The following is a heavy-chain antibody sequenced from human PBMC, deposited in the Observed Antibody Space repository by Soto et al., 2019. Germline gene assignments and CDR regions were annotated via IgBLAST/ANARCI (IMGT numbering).Heavy chain of an antibody. J-gene: IGHJ5*02. D-gene: IGHD3-10*01. Sequence: QITFKESGPPLVKPTQTLTLTCTFSGFSLNTTGVGVGWIRQPPGKPLEWLALIYWNDDKRYNPYLRRRLTITKDTPKDRVVLSLIDMGPVDTGTYYGARRQSVPFGELIPGFDPRGQGTLVTVSS. CDR2: IYWNDDK. CDR3: ARRQSVPFGELIPGFDP. CDR1: GFSLNTTGVG. V-gene: IGHV2-5*01.